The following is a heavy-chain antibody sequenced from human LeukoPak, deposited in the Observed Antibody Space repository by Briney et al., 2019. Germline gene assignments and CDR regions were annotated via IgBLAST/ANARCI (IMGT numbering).Heavy chain of an antibody. CDR3: ARGSQWNPGIAAAGNFDY. V-gene: IGHV1-69*06. CDR2: IIPIFGTA. J-gene: IGHJ4*02. D-gene: IGHD6-13*01. CDR1: GGTFSSYA. Sequence: GASVKVSCKASGGTFSSYAISWVRQAPGQGLEWMGGIIPIFGTANYAQKFQGRVTITADKSTSTAYMELSSLRSEDTAVHYCARGSQWNPGIAAAGNFDYWGQGTLVTVSS.